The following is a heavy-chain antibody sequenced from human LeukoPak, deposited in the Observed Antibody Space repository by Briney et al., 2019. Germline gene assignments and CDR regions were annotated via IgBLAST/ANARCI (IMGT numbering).Heavy chain of an antibody. J-gene: IGHJ4*02. CDR3: AKDQPTALDY. V-gene: IGHV3-30-3*01. CDR2: ISYDGSNK. CDR1: GFTFSSYA. D-gene: IGHD5-18*01. Sequence: SGGSLRLSCAASGFTFSSYAMHWVRQAPGKGLEWVAVISYDGSNKYYADSVKGRFTISRDNSKNTVYLQMNSLRPEDTAVYYCAKDQPTALDYWGQGTLVTVSS.